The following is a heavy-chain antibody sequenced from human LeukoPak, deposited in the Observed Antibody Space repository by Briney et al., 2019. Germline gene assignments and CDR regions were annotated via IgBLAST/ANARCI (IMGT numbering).Heavy chain of an antibody. Sequence: SETLSLTCTVSSGSINNYYWSWIRQPPGKGLEWIGYIYYSGRTNYKPSLKNRVTMSVDTSKNHFSLKLTSVTAADTAVYYCARGGGGFSHGRFDHWGLGTLVTVSS. J-gene: IGHJ4*02. D-gene: IGHD5-18*01. CDR3: ARGGGGFSHGRFDH. CDR1: SGSINNYY. V-gene: IGHV4-59*01. CDR2: IYYSGRT.